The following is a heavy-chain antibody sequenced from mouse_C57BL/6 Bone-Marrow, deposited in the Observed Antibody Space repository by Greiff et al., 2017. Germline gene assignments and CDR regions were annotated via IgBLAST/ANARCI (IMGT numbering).Heavy chain of an antibody. Sequence: VPLHQSGAELVQPGASVKMSCKASGYTFTTYPIEWMKQHHGPSLAWIGIFHPYNADTKYNEKFKGQATLTVEKSSSTVYLQRSRLTSADSAVYYCARGGNYGGYYVDYWGQGTTRTVAS. V-gene: IGHV1-47*01. D-gene: IGHD2-1*01. CDR2: FHPYNADT. CDR3: ARGGNYGGYYVDY. J-gene: IGHJ2*01. CDR1: GYTFTTYP.